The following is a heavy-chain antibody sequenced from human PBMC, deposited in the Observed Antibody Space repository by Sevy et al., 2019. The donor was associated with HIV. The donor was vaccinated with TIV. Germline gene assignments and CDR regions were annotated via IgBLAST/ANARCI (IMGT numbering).Heavy chain of an antibody. CDR2: ISGIGSTI. D-gene: IGHD3-10*01. CDR3: VRAGVRYGPGDYFDY. V-gene: IGHV3-11*04. CDR1: GFTFSDNY. Sequence: EGSLRLSCAASGFTFSDNYMSWIHQAPGKVLEWVSYISGIGSTIYYADSVKGRFTISRDNAKNSLSLQMNSLRAADTAVYYCVRAGVRYGPGDYFDYWGQGTLVTVSS. J-gene: IGHJ4*02.